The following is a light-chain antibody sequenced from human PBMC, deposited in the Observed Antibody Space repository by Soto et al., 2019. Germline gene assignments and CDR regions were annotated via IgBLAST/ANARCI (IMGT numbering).Light chain of an antibody. CDR1: SGDIGSYNR. CDR3: SSYTNINTRAGV. Sequence: QSALTQPASVSGSPGQSITISCTGTSGDIGSYNRVSWYQQHPGKAPKLIIYEVTDRPSGVSNRFSGSKSGNTASLTISGLQVEDEAEYYCSSYTNINTRAGVFGTGTKLTVL. J-gene: IGLJ1*01. CDR2: EVT. V-gene: IGLV2-14*01.